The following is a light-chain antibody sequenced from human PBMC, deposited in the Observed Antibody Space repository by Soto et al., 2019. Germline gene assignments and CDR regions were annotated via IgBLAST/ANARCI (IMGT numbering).Light chain of an antibody. J-gene: IGKJ1*01. Sequence: EIVLTQSPGTLSLSPGERATLSCRASQSLSSSYLAWYQQKPGQAPRLLIYGASSRATGIPDRFSGSGSGTDFTLTIRRLEPEDFAVYYCQQCQTFGQGTKVEI. CDR2: GAS. V-gene: IGKV3-20*01. CDR3: QQCQT. CDR1: QSLSSSY.